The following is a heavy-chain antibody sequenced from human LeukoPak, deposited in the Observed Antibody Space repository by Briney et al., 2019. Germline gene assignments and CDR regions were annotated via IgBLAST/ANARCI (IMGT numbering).Heavy chain of an antibody. CDR2: IYYSGST. V-gene: IGHV4-39*01. CDR1: GGSISSSSYY. Sequence: PSETLSLTCTVSGGSISSSSYYWGWIRQPPGKGLEWIGSIYYSGSTYYNPPLKSRVTISVHTSKNQFSLKLSSVPAADTAVYYCARRRIQLWLPFDYWGQGTLVTVSS. J-gene: IGHJ4*02. CDR3: ARRRIQLWLPFDY. D-gene: IGHD5-18*01.